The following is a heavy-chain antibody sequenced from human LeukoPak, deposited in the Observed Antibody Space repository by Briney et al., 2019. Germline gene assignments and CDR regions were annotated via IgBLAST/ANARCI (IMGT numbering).Heavy chain of an antibody. J-gene: IGHJ6*02. D-gene: IGHD2/OR15-2a*01. Sequence: GGSLRLSCAASGFTFSSYGMSWVRQAPGKGLEWVSAIGGRDGSTYYADSVKGRFTISRDNSKNTLYLQMNSLRAEDTAVYYCAKDISPSHYGMDVWGQGTTVTVSS. V-gene: IGHV3-23*01. CDR2: IGGRDGST. CDR1: GFTFSSYG. CDR3: AKDISPSHYGMDV.